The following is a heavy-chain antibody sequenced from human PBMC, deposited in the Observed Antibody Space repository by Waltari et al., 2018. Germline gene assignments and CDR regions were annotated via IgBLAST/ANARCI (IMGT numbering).Heavy chain of an antibody. J-gene: IGHJ4*02. CDR3: ARGYSYGYVGY. V-gene: IGHV4-34*01. CDR2: INHSGST. CDR1: GGSFSGYY. Sequence: QVQLQQWGAGLLKPSETLSLTCAVYGGSFSGYYWSWIRQPPGKGLEWIGEINHSGSTNYNPSRKSRVTISVDTSKNQFSLKLSSVTAADTAVYYCARGYSYGYVGYWGQGTLVTVSS. D-gene: IGHD5-18*01.